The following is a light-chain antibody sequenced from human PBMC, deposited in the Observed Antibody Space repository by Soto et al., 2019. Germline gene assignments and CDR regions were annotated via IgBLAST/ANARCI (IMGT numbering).Light chain of an antibody. J-gene: IGKJ3*01. CDR2: GAS. CDR3: QQYGSSPLT. Sequence: DIVLTQSPGTLSLSPGEGATLPCRASQSVSSNYLSWFQQKPGQAPRLLIYGASNRAAGIPDRFSGSGSGTDFTLTISRLETEDFAVYYCQQYGSSPLTFGPGTKLDTK. CDR1: QSVSSNY. V-gene: IGKV3-20*01.